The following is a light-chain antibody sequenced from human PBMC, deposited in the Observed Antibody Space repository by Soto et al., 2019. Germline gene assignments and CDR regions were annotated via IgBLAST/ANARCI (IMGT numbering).Light chain of an antibody. Sequence: DIQMTQSPSTLSASVGDRVTITCRASQSISSWLAWYQQKPGKAPKLLIYDASSLESGVPSRFSGSGSGTEFALTISNLQPDNFATYHCQQYDSYSPLAFDKGTKVEIK. CDR3: QQYDSYSPLA. CDR1: QSISSW. J-gene: IGKJ1*01. V-gene: IGKV1-5*01. CDR2: DAS.